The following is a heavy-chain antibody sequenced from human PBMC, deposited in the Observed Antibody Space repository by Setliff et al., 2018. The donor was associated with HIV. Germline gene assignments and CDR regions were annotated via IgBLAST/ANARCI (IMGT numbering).Heavy chain of an antibody. Sequence: ASVKVSCKASGYTFINYHITWVRQAPGQGLEWVGSITASTVNTNYTQGRVTMTTDISTSTAYMELRSLRSADTAVYYCARVPVSSYYYYMDVWGKGTTVTVS. V-gene: IGHV1-18*01. CDR2: ITASTVNT. J-gene: IGHJ6*03. CDR1: GYTFINYH. D-gene: IGHD3-10*01. CDR3: ARVPVSSYYYYMDV.